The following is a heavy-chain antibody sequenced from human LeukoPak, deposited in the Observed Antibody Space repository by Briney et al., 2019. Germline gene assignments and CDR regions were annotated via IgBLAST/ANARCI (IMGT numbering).Heavy chain of an antibody. V-gene: IGHV4-39*01. CDR3: ARQGGTYGDYAAGY. Sequence: SETLSLTCTVSGGSISSSSYYWGWIRQPPGKGLEWIGSIYCSGSTYYNPSLKSRVTISVDTSKNQFSLKLSSVTAADTAVYYCARQGGTYGDYAAGYWGQGTLVTVSS. J-gene: IGHJ4*02. CDR2: IYCSGST. D-gene: IGHD4-17*01. CDR1: GGSISSSSYY.